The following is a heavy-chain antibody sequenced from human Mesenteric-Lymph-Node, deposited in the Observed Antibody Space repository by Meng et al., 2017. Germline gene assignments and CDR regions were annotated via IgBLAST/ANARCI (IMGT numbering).Heavy chain of an antibody. Sequence: GGSLRLSCIGSGFTFGDHGLTWVRQAPGKGLEWVGFIRSKTDGGTAVYGASVKDRFIISRDDSRSIAFLQMNSLKTEDTAVYYCTRVAESAYYGLGSYTDFWGQGTLVTVSS. V-gene: IGHV3-49*04. CDR2: IRSKTDGGTA. J-gene: IGHJ4*02. CDR1: GFTFGDHG. CDR3: TRVAESAYYGLGSYTDF. D-gene: IGHD3-10*01.